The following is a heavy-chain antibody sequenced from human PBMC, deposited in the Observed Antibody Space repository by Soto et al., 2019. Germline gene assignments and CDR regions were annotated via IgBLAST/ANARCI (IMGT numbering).Heavy chain of an antibody. V-gene: IGHV1-69*01. Sequence: QVQLVQSGAEVKKPGSSVKVSCKASGGTFSRYTISWVRQAPGQGLEWMGGIIPIFGAAKYAQKFQDRVTVTADESTSTAYMELSSLRSEDTAVYYCAKDANGNSLAYWGKGTLVTVSS. CDR1: GGTFSRYT. J-gene: IGHJ4*02. D-gene: IGHD3-16*01. CDR3: AKDANGNSLAY. CDR2: IIPIFGAA.